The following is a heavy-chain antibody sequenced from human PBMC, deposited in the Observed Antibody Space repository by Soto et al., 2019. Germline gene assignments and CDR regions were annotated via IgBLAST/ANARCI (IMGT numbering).Heavy chain of an antibody. Sequence: QVQLVQSGAEVKKPGSSVRVSCKASGGTVSSFAISWVRQAPGQGLKWMGGIVPILGTAYYAQNFQGRVTITADESTNTAFMELTGLRSEDTAVYYCARGGYSSSWRFDYWGQGTLVTVSS. CDR2: IVPILGTA. V-gene: IGHV1-69*01. J-gene: IGHJ4*02. CDR3: ARGGYSSSWRFDY. CDR1: GGTVSSFA. D-gene: IGHD6-13*01.